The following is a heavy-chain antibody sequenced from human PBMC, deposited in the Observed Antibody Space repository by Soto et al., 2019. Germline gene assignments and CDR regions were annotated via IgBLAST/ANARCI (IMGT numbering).Heavy chain of an antibody. CDR1: SGSIRSSNW. V-gene: IGHV4-4*02. J-gene: IGHJ6*02. Sequence: PSETLSLTCAVSSGSIRSSNWWSWVRQSPGKGLEWIGEIFHNGNTYYNPSLNSRVTISVDTSKNQFSLNLRSVTAADTAVYYCASRTWGMDVWGQGTTVTVS. CDR3: ASRTWGMDV. CDR2: IFHNGNT. D-gene: IGHD2-8*01.